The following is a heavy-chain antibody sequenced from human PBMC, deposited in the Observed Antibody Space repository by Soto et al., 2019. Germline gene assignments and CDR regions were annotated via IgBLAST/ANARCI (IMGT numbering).Heavy chain of an antibody. CDR2: ISGSGVST. J-gene: IGHJ3*02. CDR3: AKAQRDPHPAFDI. V-gene: IGHV3-23*01. Sequence: PGKGLEWVSAISGSGVSTYYADSVKGRFTISRDNSKNTLYLQMNSLRAEDTAVYYCAKAQRDPHPAFDIWVQGTTVTVS.